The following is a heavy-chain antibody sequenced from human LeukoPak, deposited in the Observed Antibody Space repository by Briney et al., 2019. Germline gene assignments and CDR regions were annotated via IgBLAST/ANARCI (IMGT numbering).Heavy chain of an antibody. CDR1: GYTFTSYY. CDR2: INPSGGST. J-gene: IGHJ4*02. D-gene: IGHD7-27*01. CDR3: AREALTGRNDY. Sequence: ASVKVSCKASGYTFTSYYMHWVRQAPGQGLEWMGIINPSGGSTSYAQKFQGRVTMTRDMSTSTVCMELSSLRSEDTAVYYCAREALTGRNDYWGQGTLVTVSS. V-gene: IGHV1-46*01.